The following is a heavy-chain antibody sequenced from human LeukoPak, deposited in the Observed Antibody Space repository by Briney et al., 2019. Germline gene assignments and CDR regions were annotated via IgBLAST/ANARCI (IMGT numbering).Heavy chain of an antibody. Sequence: PGGSLRLSCAASGFTFSDYYMSWVRQAPGKGLEWVSAISGSGGSTYYADSVKGRFTISRDNSKNTLYLQMNSLRAEDTAVYYCAKDRGPYYYDSRDAFDIWGQGTMVTVSS. D-gene: IGHD3-22*01. J-gene: IGHJ3*02. V-gene: IGHV3-23*01. CDR2: ISGSGGST. CDR3: AKDRGPYYYDSRDAFDI. CDR1: GFTFSDYY.